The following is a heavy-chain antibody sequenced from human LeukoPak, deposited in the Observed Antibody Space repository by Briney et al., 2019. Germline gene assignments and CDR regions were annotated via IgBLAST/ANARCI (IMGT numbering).Heavy chain of an antibody. V-gene: IGHV3-23*01. D-gene: IGHD4-17*01. CDR3: ARDYADYVGYFFFDY. J-gene: IGHJ4*02. Sequence: GGSLRLSCAASGFTFNNYAMNWVRQAPGKGLEWVSSISGGGETIYYADSAKGRFTISRDNSQNTLYLQMNSLRAEDTAVDYCARDYADYVGYFFFDYWGQGTLVTVSS. CDR2: ISGGGETI. CDR1: GFTFNNYA.